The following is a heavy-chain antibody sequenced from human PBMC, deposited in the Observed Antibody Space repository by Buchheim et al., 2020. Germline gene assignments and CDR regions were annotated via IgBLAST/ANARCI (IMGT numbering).Heavy chain of an antibody. CDR1: GFTFSSYA. Sequence: QVQLVESGGGVVQPGRSLRLSCAASGFTFSSYAMHWVRQAPGKGLEWVAVISYDGSNKYYADSVKGRFTISRDNSKNKVYLHMNSLRAEDTAVYYCARGGLIVGATTPGFYGFYSWGQGTL. CDR2: ISYDGSNK. V-gene: IGHV3-30*01. J-gene: IGHJ4*02. D-gene: IGHD1-26*01. CDR3: ARGGLIVGATTPGFYGFYS.